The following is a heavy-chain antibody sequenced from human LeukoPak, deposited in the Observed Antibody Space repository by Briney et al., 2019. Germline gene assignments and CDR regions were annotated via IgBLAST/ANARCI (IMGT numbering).Heavy chain of an antibody. CDR2: IYYSGST. Sequence: SETLSLTCTVSGGSISSSSYYWGCVRQPPGKGLEWIGSIYYSGSTYYNPSLKSRVTISVDTSKNQFSLKLSSVTAADTAVYYCARPSRGYSSSWYPDYFDYWGQGALVTVSS. J-gene: IGHJ4*02. D-gene: IGHD6-13*01. CDR3: ARPSRGYSSSWYPDYFDY. V-gene: IGHV4-39*01. CDR1: GGSISSSSYY.